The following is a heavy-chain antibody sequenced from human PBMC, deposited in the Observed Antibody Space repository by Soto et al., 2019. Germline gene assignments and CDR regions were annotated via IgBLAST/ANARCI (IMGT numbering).Heavy chain of an antibody. V-gene: IGHV1-46*01. CDR3: GRGGTGTIDY. Sequence: SVKVSCKASGYTFTSYYMHWVRQAPGQGLEWMGIISPSGDSTTYAQKFQGRVTMSSYTSTSTVYMELSSLRSEDTAVYYCGRGGTGTIDYWGQGTLVTVSS. CDR1: GYTFTSYY. CDR2: ISPSGDST. J-gene: IGHJ4*02. D-gene: IGHD1-1*01.